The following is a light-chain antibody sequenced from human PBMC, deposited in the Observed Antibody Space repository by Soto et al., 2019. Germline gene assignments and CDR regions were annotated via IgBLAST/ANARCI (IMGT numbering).Light chain of an antibody. V-gene: IGKV1-27*01. CDR2: TAY. CDR1: QGISNY. J-gene: IGKJ4*01. Sequence: DIQMTPSPSSLSASVGDRVPITCRASQGISNYLAWYQQKPGKVPKPLIYTAYTLQSGVPSRFSGSGSGTEFTLTISSLQPEDVATYYCHKYNSAPLTFGGGTKVEIK. CDR3: HKYNSAPLT.